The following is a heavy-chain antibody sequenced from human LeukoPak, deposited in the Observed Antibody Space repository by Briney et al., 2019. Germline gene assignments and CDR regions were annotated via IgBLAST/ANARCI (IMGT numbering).Heavy chain of an antibody. CDR1: GFTFSDYF. Sequence: GGSLRLSCAASGFTFSDYFMTWIRQAPGKGLEWVSYISSSGTTTYYADSVKGRSTISRDNAKNSLYLQVNSLRAEDTAVYYCARGNLGGYPYYYHMDVWGKGTTVTVSS. D-gene: IGHD3-22*01. CDR2: ISSSGTTT. J-gene: IGHJ6*03. CDR3: ARGNLGGYPYYYHMDV. V-gene: IGHV3-11*04.